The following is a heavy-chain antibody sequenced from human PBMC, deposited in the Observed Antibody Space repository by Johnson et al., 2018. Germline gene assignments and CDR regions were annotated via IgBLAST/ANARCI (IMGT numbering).Heavy chain of an antibody. CDR2: ISYDGSDK. CDR1: GFSFRTYG. CDR3: AKTSAASWYYYYGLDV. V-gene: IGHV3-30*18. Sequence: VRLGETGGGVVQPGRSLRLSCAASGFSFRTYGMNWVRPAPGKGLEWVAPISYDGSDKYYAASVKGRFTISRDNSKNTLYLQMNSLRPEDTAVYYCAKTSAASWYYYYGLDVWGQGTTVTVSS. J-gene: IGHJ6*02. D-gene: IGHD6-13*01.